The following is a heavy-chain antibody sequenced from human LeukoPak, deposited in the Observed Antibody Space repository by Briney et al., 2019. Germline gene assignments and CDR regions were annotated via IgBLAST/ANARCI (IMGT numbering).Heavy chain of an antibody. J-gene: IGHJ4*02. CDR2: IYYSGST. D-gene: IGHD5-18*01. Sequence: PSQTLSLTCTVSGGSISSGTYYWSWIRQPAGKGLEWIGSIYYSGSTYYNPSLKSRVTISVDTSKNQLSLKLSSVTAADTAVYYCARLYSYGEDYWGQGTLVTVSS. CDR3: ARLYSYGEDY. CDR1: GGSISSGTYY. V-gene: IGHV4-39*01.